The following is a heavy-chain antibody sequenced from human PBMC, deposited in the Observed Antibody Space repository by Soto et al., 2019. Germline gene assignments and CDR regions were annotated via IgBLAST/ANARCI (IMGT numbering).Heavy chain of an antibody. D-gene: IGHD2-2*02. V-gene: IGHV5-10-1*01. CDR3: ARQEYCSSTSCYTVDY. J-gene: IGHJ4*02. CDR1: GYSFTNYW. Sequence: GESLKISCQGSGYSFTNYWINWVRQMAGKGLGWMGRIDPSDSYTDYSPSFQGHVIISTDKSINTAYLQWSSLKASDTAMYYCARQEYCSSTSCYTVDYWGQGTLVTVSS. CDR2: IDPSDSYT.